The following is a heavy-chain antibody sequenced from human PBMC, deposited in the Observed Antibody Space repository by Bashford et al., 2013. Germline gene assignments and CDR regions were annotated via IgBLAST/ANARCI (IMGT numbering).Heavy chain of an antibody. D-gene: IGHD3-16*01. CDR1: GFTFTDYF. V-gene: IGHV1-2*02. Sequence: ASVKVSCKTSGFTFTDYFIHWVRQAPGQGLEWMGWINPNGDGTKYAQTFQGRVTMTRDASISTADMELSSLRSDDTAMYYCAREEGGEPTTRGDYWGQGTLVTVSS. J-gene: IGHJ4*02. CDR2: INPNGDGT. CDR3: AREEGGEPTTRGDY.